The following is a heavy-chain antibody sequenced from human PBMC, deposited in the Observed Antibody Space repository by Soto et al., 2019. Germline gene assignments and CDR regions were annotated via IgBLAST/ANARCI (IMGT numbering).Heavy chain of an antibody. CDR2: IYYSGST. Sequence: LSLTCTVSGGSISSYYWSWIRQPPGKGLEWIGYIYYSGSTNYNPSLKSRVTISVDTSKNQFSLKLSSVTAADTAVYYCARAPVYYDILTGYQSDLYYYYGMDVWGQGT. D-gene: IGHD3-9*01. J-gene: IGHJ6*02. V-gene: IGHV4-59*01. CDR1: GGSISSYY. CDR3: ARAPVYYDILTGYQSDLYYYYGMDV.